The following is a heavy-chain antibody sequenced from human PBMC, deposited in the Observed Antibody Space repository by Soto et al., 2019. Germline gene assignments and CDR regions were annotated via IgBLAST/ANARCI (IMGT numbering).Heavy chain of an antibody. J-gene: IGHJ4*02. CDR2: ISYDGSNI. Sequence: LRLSCAASGFAFSSDAMHWVRQAPGKGLEWVAVISYDGSNIYYVESVKGRFTTSRDNSKNTLYVQMNNLRGEDTAVYYCARDTRYSSGYYDYWGQGTLVTVSS. CDR1: GFAFSSDA. V-gene: IGHV3-30*03. CDR3: ARDTRYSSGYYDY. D-gene: IGHD6-19*01.